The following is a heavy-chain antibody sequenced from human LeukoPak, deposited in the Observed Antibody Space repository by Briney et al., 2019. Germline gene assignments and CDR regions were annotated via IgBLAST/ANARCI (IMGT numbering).Heavy chain of an antibody. Sequence: PGGSLRLPCVAAGFTFSTYTMNWVRQAPGKGLEWVSSIDSGGSDKYYADSVKGRFTISRDNARNSLSLQMNSLRAEDKAVYYCVRRHDFGNLVVDSWGQGTLVTVSS. V-gene: IGHV3-21*06. CDR2: IDSGGSDK. D-gene: IGHD4-17*01. CDR1: GFTFSTYT. J-gene: IGHJ4*02. CDR3: VRRHDFGNLVVDS.